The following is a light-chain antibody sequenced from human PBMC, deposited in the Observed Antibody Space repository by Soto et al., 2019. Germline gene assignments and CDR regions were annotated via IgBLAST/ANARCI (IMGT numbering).Light chain of an antibody. J-gene: IGKJ3*01. Sequence: AIRMTQSPSSVSASTGDRFTITCRASQGISSYLAWYQQKPGKAPKLLIYAASTLQSGVPSRFSGSGSGTDFTLTISCLQSEDFATYYCQQYYSYPLTFGPGTKVDIK. CDR3: QQYYSYPLT. CDR1: QGISSY. CDR2: AAS. V-gene: IGKV1-8*01.